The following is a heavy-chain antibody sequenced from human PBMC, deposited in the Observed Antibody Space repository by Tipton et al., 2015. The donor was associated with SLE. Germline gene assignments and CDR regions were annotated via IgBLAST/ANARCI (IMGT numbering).Heavy chain of an antibody. J-gene: IGHJ3*02. Sequence: QLVQSGAEVKKPGASVKVSCKASGYTFASYGISWVRQAPGQGLEWMGWISGYNGNTNYAQKIQGRVTMTTDTSTSTAYMELRSLRSDDTAVYYCARAPYYDFWSGYHGAFDIWCQGTMVTVSS. CDR1: GYTFASYG. D-gene: IGHD3-3*01. CDR2: ISGYNGNT. CDR3: ARAPYYDFWSGYHGAFDI. V-gene: IGHV1-18*01.